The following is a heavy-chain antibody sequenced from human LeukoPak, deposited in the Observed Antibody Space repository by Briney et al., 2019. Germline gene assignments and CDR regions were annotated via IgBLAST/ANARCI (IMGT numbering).Heavy chain of an antibody. Sequence: GGSLRLSCAASGFTLSSYWMSWVRQAPGKGLEWVANIKYDGSEKDYVDSVKGRFTISRDNAKNSLYLQMNSLRAEDTAVYYCARGGGAYDSSGYALDYWGQGTLVTVSS. CDR1: GFTLSSYW. J-gene: IGHJ4*02. D-gene: IGHD3-22*01. V-gene: IGHV3-7*01. CDR3: ARGGGAYDSSGYALDY. CDR2: IKYDGSEK.